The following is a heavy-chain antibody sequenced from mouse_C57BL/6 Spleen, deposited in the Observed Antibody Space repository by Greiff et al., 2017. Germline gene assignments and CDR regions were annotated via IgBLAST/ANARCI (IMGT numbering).Heavy chain of an antibody. J-gene: IGHJ4*01. Sequence: EVQGVESEGGLVQPGSSMKLSCTASGFTFSDYYMAWVRQVPEKGLEWVANINYDGSSTYYLDSLKSRFIISRDNAKNILYLQLSSLKSEDTATYYCARDRYYEYDGRSCAMDYWGQGTSVTVSS. CDR1: GFTFSDYY. CDR3: ARDRYYEYDGRSCAMDY. V-gene: IGHV5-16*01. D-gene: IGHD2-4*01. CDR2: INYDGSST.